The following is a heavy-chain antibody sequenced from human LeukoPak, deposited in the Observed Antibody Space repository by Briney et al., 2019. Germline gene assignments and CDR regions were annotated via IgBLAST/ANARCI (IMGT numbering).Heavy chain of an antibody. J-gene: IGHJ4*02. V-gene: IGHV4-59*01. CDR2: IHYSGST. D-gene: IGHD3-22*01. CDR1: GGSFSGYY. CDR3: ARGTRMIVGGDYFDY. Sequence: PSETLSLTCAVYGGSFSGYYWSWTRQPPGKGLEWIGYIHYSGSTNYKPSLHSRVTMSVDTSKNHFSLKLSSVTAADTALYYCARGTRMIVGGDYFDYWGQGTLVTVSS.